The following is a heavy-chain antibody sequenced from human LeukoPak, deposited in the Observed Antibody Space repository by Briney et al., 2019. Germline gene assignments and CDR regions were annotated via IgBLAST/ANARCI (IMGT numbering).Heavy chain of an antibody. CDR2: ISGSTTDI. D-gene: IGHD4-17*01. J-gene: IGHJ5*02. V-gene: IGHV3-21*04. CDR3: AKESTVTPGNVNWFDT. Sequence: GGSLRLSCAASGFTFTAYTINWVRQAPGKGLEWVSYISGSTTDIYYADSVKGRFTISRDNSKNTLSLQMNSLRAEDTAVYYCAKESTVTPGNVNWFDTWGQGTLVTVSS. CDR1: GFTFTAYT.